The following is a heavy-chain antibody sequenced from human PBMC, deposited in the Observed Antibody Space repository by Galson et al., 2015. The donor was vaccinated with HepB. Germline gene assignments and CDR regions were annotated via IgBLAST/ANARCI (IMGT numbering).Heavy chain of an antibody. Sequence: SLRLSCAASGFTFNSYAMSWVRQAPGKGLEWVSAISGSGGYTYYADSVKGRFTISRDNSKNTLYLQMNSLRTEDTAVYYCAKDLCSSGWYIDYWGQGTLVTVSS. V-gene: IGHV3-23*01. CDR2: ISGSGGYT. D-gene: IGHD6-19*01. CDR3: AKDLCSSGWYIDY. CDR1: GFTFNSYA. J-gene: IGHJ4*02.